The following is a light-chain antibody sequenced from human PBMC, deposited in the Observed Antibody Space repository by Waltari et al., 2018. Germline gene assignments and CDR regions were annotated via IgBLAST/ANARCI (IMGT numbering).Light chain of an antibody. J-gene: IGLJ2*01. Sequence: SFELTQPPSVSVSPGETARITCSGDALPKQYAYWYRQKPGQAPVLLIYKDTERPSGTPERFSGSTSGTTVTLTISGVQSEDEADYYGQSADQNGHLWIFGGGTKLTVL. CDR1: ALPKQY. CDR2: KDT. V-gene: IGLV3-25*03. CDR3: QSADQNGHLWI.